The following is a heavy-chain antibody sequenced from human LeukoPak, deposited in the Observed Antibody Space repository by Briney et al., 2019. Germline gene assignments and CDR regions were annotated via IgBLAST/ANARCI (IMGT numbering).Heavy chain of an antibody. CDR3: ARDRGGVPSAKGAFYFDY. CDR1: GGSISNYF. Sequence: SETLSLTCTVSGGSISNYFWSWIRQPAGKGLEWIGRFYNSGNTNYNPSLKSRVTMSVDTSKNQFSLKLSSVAAADTAVYFCARDRGGVPSAKGAFYFDYWGQGTLVTVSS. CDR2: FYNSGNT. J-gene: IGHJ4*02. D-gene: IGHD2-2*01. V-gene: IGHV4-4*07.